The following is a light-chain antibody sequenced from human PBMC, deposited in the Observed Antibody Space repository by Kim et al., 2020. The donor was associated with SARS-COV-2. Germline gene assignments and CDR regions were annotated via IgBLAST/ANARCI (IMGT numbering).Light chain of an antibody. Sequence: AYVGDRVPITGRASQDISNYLAWFQLKPGKAPKLLIYAASALQPGVPSRFSGSGSGTDFTLTVTSLQPEDVATYYCQKCDSAPWTFGQGTKVDIK. CDR1: QDISNY. CDR3: QKCDSAPWT. CDR2: AAS. V-gene: IGKV1-27*01. J-gene: IGKJ1*01.